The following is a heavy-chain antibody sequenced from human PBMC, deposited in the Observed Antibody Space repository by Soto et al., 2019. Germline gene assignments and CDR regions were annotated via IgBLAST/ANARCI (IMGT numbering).Heavy chain of an antibody. D-gene: IGHD6-19*01. CDR2: ISSSSSTI. J-gene: IGHJ5*02. CDR1: GFTFSSYS. CDR3: ARGPRVTGYSGGWYLSWFDP. V-gene: IGHV3-48*01. Sequence: EVQLVESGGGLVQPGGSLRLSCAASGFTFSSYSMNWVRQAPGKGLEWVSYISSSSSTIYYADSVKGRFTISRDNAKNSLSLQMNSLRAEDTAVYYCARGPRVTGYSGGWYLSWFDPWGQGTLVTVSS.